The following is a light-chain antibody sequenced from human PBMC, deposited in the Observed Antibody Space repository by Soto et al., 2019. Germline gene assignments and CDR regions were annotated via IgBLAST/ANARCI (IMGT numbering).Light chain of an antibody. J-gene: IGLJ3*02. CDR1: SSDVGAYKY. V-gene: IGLV2-8*01. CDR2: DVS. CDR3: TSYAGSNIWV. Sequence: QSALTQPPSASGSPRQSVTISCTGTSSDVGAYKYVSWYQQYPGKAPKLMIYDVSNRPSGVPDRFSGSKSGNTASLTVSGLQDEDEDDYYCTSYAGSNIWVFGGGAKLIVL.